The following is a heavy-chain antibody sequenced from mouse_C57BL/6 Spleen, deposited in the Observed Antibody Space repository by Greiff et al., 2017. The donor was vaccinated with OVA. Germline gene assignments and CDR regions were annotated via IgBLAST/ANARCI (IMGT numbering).Heavy chain of an antibody. D-gene: IGHD2-3*01. Sequence: QVQLKESGPGLVQPSQSLSITCTVSGFSLTSYGVHWVRQSPGKGLEWLGVIWTGGSTDYNAAFMSSLSITKDNSKSQVCFKRNRLQADDTAIYYGAKNRDDGYCWYFDVWGTGTTVTVSS. J-gene: IGHJ1*03. V-gene: IGHV2-5*01. CDR3: AKNRDDGYCWYFDV. CDR1: GFSLTSYG. CDR2: IWTGGST.